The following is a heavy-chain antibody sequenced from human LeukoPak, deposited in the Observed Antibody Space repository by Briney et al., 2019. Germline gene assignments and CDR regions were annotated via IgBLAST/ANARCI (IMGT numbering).Heavy chain of an antibody. D-gene: IGHD1-1*01. V-gene: IGHV4-61*08. Sequence: SQTLSLTCTVSGGSISSGDYYWSWIRQPPGKGLEWIGYIYYSGSTNYNPSLKSRVTISVDTSKNQFSLKLSSVTAADTAVYYCARANWNDPFDYWGQGTLVTVSS. CDR3: ARANWNDPFDY. CDR2: IYYSGST. CDR1: GGSISSGDYY. J-gene: IGHJ4*02.